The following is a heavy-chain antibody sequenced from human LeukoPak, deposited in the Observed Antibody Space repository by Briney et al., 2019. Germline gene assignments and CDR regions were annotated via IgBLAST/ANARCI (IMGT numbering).Heavy chain of an antibody. CDR3: AKDITGYYRPFDY. D-gene: IGHD3-9*01. CDR2: ISYDGSNK. J-gene: IGHJ4*02. V-gene: IGHV3-30*18. Sequence: PGGSLRLSCAASGFTFSSYGMHWVRQAPGKGLEWVAVISYDGSNKYYADSVKGRFTISRDNSKNTLYLQMNSLRAEDTAVYYCAKDITGYYRPFDYWGQGTLVTVSS. CDR1: GFTFSSYG.